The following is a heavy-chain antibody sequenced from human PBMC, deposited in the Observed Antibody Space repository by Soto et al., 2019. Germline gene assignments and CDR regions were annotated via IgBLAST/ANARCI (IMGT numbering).Heavy chain of an antibody. Sequence: SETLSLTCVVSGGSITSYHWSWIRQFPGKGLEWIAYTSYTGNTNHNPSLQSRVTISMDTSKNQLSLKLTSMTAADTAVYYCAKGRITIFGVVIPDFDYWGQGTLVTVSS. CDR1: GGSITSYH. J-gene: IGHJ4*02. D-gene: IGHD3-3*01. CDR3: AKGRITIFGVVIPDFDY. CDR2: TSYTGNT. V-gene: IGHV4-59*01.